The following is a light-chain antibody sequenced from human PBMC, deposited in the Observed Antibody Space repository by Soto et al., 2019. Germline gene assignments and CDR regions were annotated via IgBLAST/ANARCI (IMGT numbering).Light chain of an antibody. J-gene: IGKJ1*01. Sequence: EIMMTQSPATLSVSPGERATLSCRASQSISSDLAWYQQKPGQAPRLLIYGASTRATGVPARVSGSGSGTEFTLTLSSLQSEDFSVYYWQQYKKWTGTFGQGTKVEI. CDR2: GAS. CDR3: QQYKKWTGT. CDR1: QSISSD. V-gene: IGKV3-15*01.